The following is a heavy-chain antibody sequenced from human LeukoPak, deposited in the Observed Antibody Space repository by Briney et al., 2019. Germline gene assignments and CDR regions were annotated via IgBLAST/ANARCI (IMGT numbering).Heavy chain of an antibody. D-gene: IGHD6-13*01. Sequence: SETMSLTCTVSGGSISSSSYYWGWIRQPPGKGLEWIGIIYYSGSTYYNPSLKSRVTISVDTSKNQFSLKLSSVTAADTAVYYCARDGSSSWYYYYYYMDVWGKGTTVTVSS. CDR3: ARDGSSSWYYYYYYMDV. CDR2: IYYSGST. J-gene: IGHJ6*03. V-gene: IGHV4-39*07. CDR1: GGSISSSSYY.